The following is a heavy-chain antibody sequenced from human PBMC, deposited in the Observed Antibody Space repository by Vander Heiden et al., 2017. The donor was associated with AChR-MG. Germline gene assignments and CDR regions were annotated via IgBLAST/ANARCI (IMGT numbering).Heavy chain of an antibody. Sequence: QLQLQESGSGLVKPSQTLSLTCAVSGGSISSGGYSWRWIRQPPGKGLEWIGYIYHSGSTYYNPSLKSGVTISVDRSKNQFSLKLSSVTAADTAVYYCARVGCSGGSCYSSWFDPWGQGTLVTVSS. J-gene: IGHJ5*02. CDR1: GGSISSGGYS. V-gene: IGHV4-30-2*01. D-gene: IGHD2-15*01. CDR2: IYHSGST. CDR3: ARVGCSGGSCYSSWFDP.